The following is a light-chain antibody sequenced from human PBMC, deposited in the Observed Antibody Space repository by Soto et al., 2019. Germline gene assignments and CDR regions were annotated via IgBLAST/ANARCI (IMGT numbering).Light chain of an antibody. CDR2: RTS. V-gene: IGKV3-20*01. J-gene: IGKJ1*01. CDR3: QQYDSSPRT. CDR1: QSVSSSY. Sequence: EIVLTQSPGTLSLSPGERATLSCRASQSVSSSYLAWYQQKPGQAPRHLIYRTSNRATGIPDRFSGSGSGTDFTLTISRLEPEDFAVYWCQQYDSSPRTFGQGTKVEIK.